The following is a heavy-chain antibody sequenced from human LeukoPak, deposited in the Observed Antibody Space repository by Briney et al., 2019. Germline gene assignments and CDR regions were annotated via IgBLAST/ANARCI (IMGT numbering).Heavy chain of an antibody. CDR1: GGSFSGYY. V-gene: IGHV4-34*01. Sequence: PSETLSLTCAVYGGSFSGYYWGWIRRPPGKGLEWIGSIYYSGSTYYNPSLKSRVTISVDKSKNQFSLKLSSVTAADTAVYYCARGPDDSSGYYPEYFQHWGQGTLVTVSS. J-gene: IGHJ1*01. CDR2: IYYSGST. D-gene: IGHD3-22*01. CDR3: ARGPDDSSGYYPEYFQH.